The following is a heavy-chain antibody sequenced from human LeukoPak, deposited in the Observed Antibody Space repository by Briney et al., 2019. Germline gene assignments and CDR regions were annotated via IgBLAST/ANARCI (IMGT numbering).Heavy chain of an antibody. CDR3: ARDFDGDPFDI. V-gene: IGHV4-59*12. CDR1: GASITNYY. Sequence: SETLSLTCTVSGASITNYYWSWIRQPPGKGLEWIGYIYYIGSTNYNPSLKRRVSISVDTSKNQFSLRLSSLTAADTAVYYCARDFDGDPFDIWGQATMVTVSS. D-gene: IGHD3-9*01. CDR2: IYYIGST. J-gene: IGHJ3*02.